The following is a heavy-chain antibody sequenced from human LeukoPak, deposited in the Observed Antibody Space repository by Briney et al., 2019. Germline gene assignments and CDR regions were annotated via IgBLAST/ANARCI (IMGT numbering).Heavy chain of an antibody. CDR1: GFTFSTYG. V-gene: IGHV3-23*01. J-gene: IGHJ4*02. CDR2: ISGSGGST. Sequence: GGSLRLSCAASGFTFSTYGMSWVRQAPGKGLVWVSAISGSGGSTYYADSVKGRFTISRDNSKNTLYLQMTSLRAEDTAVYYCAKDRGLITMVRGTYFDYWGQGTLVTVSS. D-gene: IGHD3-10*01. CDR3: AKDRGLITMVRGTYFDY.